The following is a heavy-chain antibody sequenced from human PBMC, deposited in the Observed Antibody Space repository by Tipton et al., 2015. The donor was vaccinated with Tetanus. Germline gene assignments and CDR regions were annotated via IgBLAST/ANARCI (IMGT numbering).Heavy chain of an antibody. J-gene: IGHJ5*02. V-gene: IGHV4-39*01. CDR3: ARQADNWFDP. CDR1: GGSITSGTYY. CDR2: IYSYSGST. Sequence: TLSLTCTVSGGSITSGTYYWGWIRQPPGKGLEWIGNIYSYSGSTYYNSPLKSRVTISLDPSKNQFSLKMTSVTAADTAVYYCARQADNWFDPWGQGTLVVVSS.